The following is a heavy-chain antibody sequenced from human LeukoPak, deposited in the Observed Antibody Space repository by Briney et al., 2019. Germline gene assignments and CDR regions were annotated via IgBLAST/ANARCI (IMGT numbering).Heavy chain of an antibody. CDR1: GVSFSGYY. V-gene: IGHV4-34*01. CDR2: INHSGST. D-gene: IGHD3-3*01. CDR3: ARGVYDFWSGYLRNSNAFDI. Sequence: KASETLSLTCAVYGVSFSGYYWSWIRQPPGKGLEWIGEINHSGSTNYNPSLKSRVTISVDTSKNQFSLKLSSVTAADTAVYYCARGVYDFWSGYLRNSNAFDIWGQGTMVTVSS. J-gene: IGHJ3*02.